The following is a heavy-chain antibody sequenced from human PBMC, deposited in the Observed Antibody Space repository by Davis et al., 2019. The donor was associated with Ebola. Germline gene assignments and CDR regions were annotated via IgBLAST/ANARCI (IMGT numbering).Heavy chain of an antibody. CDR3: TRADYTTPIDY. D-gene: IGHD4-11*01. Sequence: GESLKISCAASGFSFSSYALHWVRQAPGKGLDWVAVISSDERNKYYADSVKGRFTISRDDSKSIAYLQMNSLKTEDTAVYYCTRADYTTPIDYWGQGTLVTVSS. CDR1: GFSFSSYA. V-gene: IGHV3-30-3*01. J-gene: IGHJ4*02. CDR2: ISSDERNK.